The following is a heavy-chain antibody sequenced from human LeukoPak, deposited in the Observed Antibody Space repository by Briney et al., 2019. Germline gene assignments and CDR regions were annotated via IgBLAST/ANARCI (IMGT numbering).Heavy chain of an antibody. Sequence: ASVKVSCKASGYTFTSYDINWVRQATGQGLEWMGWMNPNSGNTGYAQKFQGRVTMTRNTSISTAYMELSSLRSEDTAAYYCARDCSGGSCYNDANFDYWGQGTLVTVSS. CDR3: ARDCSGGSCYNDANFDY. V-gene: IGHV1-8*01. CDR2: MNPNSGNT. CDR1: GYTFTSYD. D-gene: IGHD2-15*01. J-gene: IGHJ4*02.